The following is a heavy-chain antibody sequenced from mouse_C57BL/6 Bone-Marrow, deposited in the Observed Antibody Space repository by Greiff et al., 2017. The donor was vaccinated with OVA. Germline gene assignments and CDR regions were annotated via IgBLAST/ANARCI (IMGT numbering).Heavy chain of an antibody. CDR2: IWSGGST. Sequence: VQLQQSGPGLVQPSQSLSITCTVSGFSLTSYGVHWVRQSPGKGLEWLGVIWSGGSTDYNAAFISKLSIRKDNSKSQVFFKMNSLQADDTAVYYWARSYDGYSYYFDYWGQGTTLTVSA. D-gene: IGHD2-3*01. J-gene: IGHJ2*01. CDR1: GFSLTSYG. CDR3: ARSYDGYSYYFDY. V-gene: IGHV2-2*01.